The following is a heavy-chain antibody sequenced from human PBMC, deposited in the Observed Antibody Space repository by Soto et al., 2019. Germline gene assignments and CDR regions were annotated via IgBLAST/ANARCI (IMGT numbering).Heavy chain of an antibody. Sequence: GASVKVSCKASGYTFTSYYMHWVRQAPGQGLEWMGIINPSGGSTSYAQKFQGRVTITADKSTGTAYMELSSLRSEDTAVYYCATIPRGYCSGGSCYSNWGQGTLVTVSS. J-gene: IGHJ4*02. CDR3: ATIPRGYCSGGSCYSN. CDR1: GYTFTSYY. CDR2: INPSGGST. V-gene: IGHV1-46*01. D-gene: IGHD2-15*01.